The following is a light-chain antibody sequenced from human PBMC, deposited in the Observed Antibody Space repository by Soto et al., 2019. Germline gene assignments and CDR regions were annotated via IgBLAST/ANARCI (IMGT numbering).Light chain of an antibody. CDR1: SSDVGSYNL. V-gene: IGLV2-23*02. CDR2: DVS. J-gene: IGLJ3*02. CDR3: CSYAGSSTFEV. Sequence: QSVLTQPASVSGSPGQSITISCTGTSSDVGSYNLVSWYQQHPGKAPKVLIYDVSKRPSGVSDRFSGSKSGNTASLTISGLQAEDEADYYCCSYAGSSTFEVFGGGTKVTVL.